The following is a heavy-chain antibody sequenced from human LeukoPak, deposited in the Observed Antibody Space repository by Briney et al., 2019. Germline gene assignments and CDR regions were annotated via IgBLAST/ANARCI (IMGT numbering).Heavy chain of an antibody. Sequence: PGGSLRLSCAASGFTFSSYGMSWVRQAPGKGLEWVSGITGSGGPTFYADSVQGRFTISRDNSRSTLVLQMTSLTADDPAAYYCAKGGAVRGVQSGRFDDWGQGTLVTVSS. J-gene: IGHJ4*02. CDR3: AKGGAVRGVQSGRFDD. D-gene: IGHD3-10*01. V-gene: IGHV3-23*01. CDR1: GFTFSSYG. CDR2: ITGSGGPT.